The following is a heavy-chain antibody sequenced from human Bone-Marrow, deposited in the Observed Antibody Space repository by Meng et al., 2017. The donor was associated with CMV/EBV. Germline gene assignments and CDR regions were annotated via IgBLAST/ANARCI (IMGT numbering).Heavy chain of an antibody. J-gene: IGHJ4*02. Sequence: SETLSLTCTVSGGSIITTNYFWAWIRQPPGKGLEWIGSLFYDGATQYNPSLKSRVALSVATSKNQFSLRLNFVTAADTAIYYCARELRNWDFQSGGDYWSQGTLVIVSS. CDR1: GGSIITTNYF. V-gene: IGHV4-39*07. CDR3: ARELRNWDFQSGGDY. D-gene: IGHD1-7*01. CDR2: LFYDGAT.